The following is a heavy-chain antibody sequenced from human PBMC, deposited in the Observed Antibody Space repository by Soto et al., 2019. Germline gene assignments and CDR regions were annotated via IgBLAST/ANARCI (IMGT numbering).Heavy chain of an antibody. D-gene: IGHD6-19*01. J-gene: IGHJ4*02. CDR2: TYYRSKWYN. CDR1: GDSVSSNSAA. Sequence: KQSQTLSLTCAISGDSVSSNSAAWNWIRQSPSRGLEWLGRTYYRSKWYNDYAVSVKSRITINPDTSKNQFSLQLNSVTPEDTAVYYCARTGGPRLVGSYFDYWGQGTLVTVSS. V-gene: IGHV6-1*01. CDR3: ARTGGPRLVGSYFDY.